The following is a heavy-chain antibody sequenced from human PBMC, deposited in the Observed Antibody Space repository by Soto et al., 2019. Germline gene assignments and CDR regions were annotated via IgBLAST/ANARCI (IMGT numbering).Heavy chain of an antibody. V-gene: IGHV1-18*01. D-gene: IGHD3-3*01. CDR1: GYTFTGYG. Sequence: ASVKVSCKASGYTFTGYGISWVRQAPGQGLEWMGWISAYNGNTNYAQKLQGRVTMTTDTSTSTAYMELRSLRSDDTAVYYCARDYDFWSGYYSLTAAFDIWGQGTMVTVSS. CDR3: ARDYDFWSGYYSLTAAFDI. CDR2: ISAYNGNT. J-gene: IGHJ3*02.